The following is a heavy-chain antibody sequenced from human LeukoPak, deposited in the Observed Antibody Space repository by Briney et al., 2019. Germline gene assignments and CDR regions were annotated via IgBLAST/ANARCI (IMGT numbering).Heavy chain of an antibody. Sequence: SETLSLTCTVSGGSISSSSYYWGWVRQPPGKGLEWIGSIYYSGSTYYNPSLKSRVTISVDTSKNQFSLKLSSVTAADTAVYYCARGVEITMIVVMSTTSYFDYWGQGTLVTVSS. D-gene: IGHD3-22*01. CDR3: ARGVEITMIVVMSTTSYFDY. CDR2: IYYSGST. CDR1: GGSISSSSYY. J-gene: IGHJ4*02. V-gene: IGHV4-39*07.